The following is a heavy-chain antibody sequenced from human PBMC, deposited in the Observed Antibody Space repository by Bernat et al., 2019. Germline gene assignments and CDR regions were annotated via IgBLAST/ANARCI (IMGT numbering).Heavy chain of an antibody. V-gene: IGHV3-72*01. J-gene: IGHJ4*02. CDR1: GFTLSDYY. CDR3: ARGARSFDY. CDR2: SRNKANSYTT. Sequence: EVQLVESGGGLVQPGGSLRLSCAASGFTLSDYYMDWVRQAPGKGQEWVGRSRNKANSYTTEYAASVKGRCTISRDDSKSSLFLQMNSLKTEDAAVYYWARGARSFDYGGQGALVTVSS.